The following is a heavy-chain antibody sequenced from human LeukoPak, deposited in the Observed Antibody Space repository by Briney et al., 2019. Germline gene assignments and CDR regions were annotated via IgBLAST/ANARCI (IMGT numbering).Heavy chain of an antibody. CDR2: ISAYNGNT. V-gene: IGHV1-18*01. Sequence: GASVKVSCKASGYTFSSYDINWVRQATGQGLEWMGWISAYNGNTNYAQKLQGRVTMTTDTSTSTAYMELRSLRSDDTAVYYCARGGAAARPHQNGRVVSFDPWGQGTLVTVSS. CDR1: GYTFSSYD. J-gene: IGHJ5*02. CDR3: ARGGAAARPHQNGRVVSFDP. D-gene: IGHD2-21*01.